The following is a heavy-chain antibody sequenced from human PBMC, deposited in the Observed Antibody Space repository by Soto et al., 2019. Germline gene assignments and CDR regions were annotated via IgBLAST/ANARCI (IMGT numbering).Heavy chain of an antibody. CDR2: ISAHNGNT. V-gene: IGHV1-18*01. Sequence: QVHLVQSGAEVKKPGASVKVSRKGSGYAFTTYGITWVRQAPGQGLEWMGWISAHNGNTNYAQKLQGRVTVTRDTSTSTAYMELRILRSDDTAVYYCARGRYGDYWGQGALVTVSS. J-gene: IGHJ4*02. CDR1: GYAFTTYG. CDR3: ARGRYGDY. D-gene: IGHD1-1*01.